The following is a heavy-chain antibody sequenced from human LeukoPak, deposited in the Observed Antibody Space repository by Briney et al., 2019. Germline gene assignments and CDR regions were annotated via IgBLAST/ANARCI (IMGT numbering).Heavy chain of an antibody. Sequence: GGSLRLSCAASGFTVSSNYMSWVRQAPGKGLEWVSAISGSGGSTYYADSVKGRFTISRDNSKNTLYLQMNSLRAEDTAVYYCAKTGSSWYQEDEYFQHWGQGTLVTVSS. CDR3: AKTGSSWYQEDEYFQH. D-gene: IGHD6-13*01. CDR2: ISGSGGST. J-gene: IGHJ1*01. V-gene: IGHV3-23*01. CDR1: GFTVSSNY.